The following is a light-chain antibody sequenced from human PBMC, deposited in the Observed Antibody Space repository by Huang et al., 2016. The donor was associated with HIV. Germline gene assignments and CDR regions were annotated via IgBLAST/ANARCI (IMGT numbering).Light chain of an antibody. CDR3: QQFNHYPLT. CDR1: QGISNT. Sequence: QLTQSPSSLSASVGVRVTITCRASQGISNTLAWYQQKPGKAPKLLIYDASGLQTGAPARFSGSGSGTDFTLTISSLQPEDCATYYCQQFNHYPLTFGGGTKVEIE. J-gene: IGKJ4*01. V-gene: IGKV1D-13*01. CDR2: DAS.